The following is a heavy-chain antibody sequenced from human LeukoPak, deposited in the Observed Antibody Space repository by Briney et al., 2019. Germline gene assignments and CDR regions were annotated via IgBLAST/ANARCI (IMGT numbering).Heavy chain of an antibody. J-gene: IGHJ4*02. CDR2: ISYSGST. Sequence: SETLSLTCTVSGGSISTYYWNWIRQPPGKGLEWIGYISYSGSTKYNPSLKSRVTISVDTSKNQFSLRLSSVTASDSAVYYCARDRSGSGFFDYWGQGTLVTVSS. D-gene: IGHD1-26*01. CDR1: GGSISTYY. V-gene: IGHV4-59*01. CDR3: ARDRSGSGFFDY.